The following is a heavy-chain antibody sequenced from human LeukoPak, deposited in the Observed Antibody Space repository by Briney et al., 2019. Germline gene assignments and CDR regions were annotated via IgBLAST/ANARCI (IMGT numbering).Heavy chain of an antibody. Sequence: SETLSLTCTVSGGSISSYYWSWIRRPPGKGLEWIGYIYYSGSTNYNPSLKSRVTISVDTSKNQFSLKLSSVTAADTAVYYCASSIAARPDYYFDYWGQGTLVTVSS. CDR3: ASSIAARPDYYFDY. J-gene: IGHJ4*02. V-gene: IGHV4-59*01. CDR2: IYYSGST. CDR1: GGSISSYY. D-gene: IGHD6-6*01.